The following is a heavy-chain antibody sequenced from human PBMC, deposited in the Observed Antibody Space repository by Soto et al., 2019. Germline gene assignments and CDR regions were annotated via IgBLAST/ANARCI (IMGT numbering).Heavy chain of an antibody. CDR1: GGTFSSYA. CDR3: ARDHSEIFGEESYYYGMDV. D-gene: IGHD3-3*01. V-gene: IGHV1-69*13. J-gene: IGHJ6*02. CDR2: IIPIFGTA. Sequence: SVKVSCKASGGTFSSYAISWVRQAPGQELEWMGGIIPIFGTANYAQKFQGRVTITADESTSTAYMELSSLRSEDTAVYYCARDHSEIFGEESYYYGMDVWGQGTTVTVSS.